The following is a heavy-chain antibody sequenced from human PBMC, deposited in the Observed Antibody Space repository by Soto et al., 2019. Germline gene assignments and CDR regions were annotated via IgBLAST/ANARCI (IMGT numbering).Heavy chain of an antibody. CDR2: IIPIFGTA. V-gene: IGHV1-69*06. CDR3: ARHSGSYYNFDY. CDR1: GGTFSSYA. D-gene: IGHD1-26*01. Sequence: VASVKVSCKASGGTFSSYAISWVRQAPGQGLEWMGGIIPIFGTANYAQKFQGRVTITADKSTSTAYMELSSLRSEDTAVYYCARHSGSYYNFDYWGQGTLVTSPQ. J-gene: IGHJ4*02.